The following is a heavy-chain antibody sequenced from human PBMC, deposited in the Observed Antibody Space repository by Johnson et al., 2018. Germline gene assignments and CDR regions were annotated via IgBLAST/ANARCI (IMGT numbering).Heavy chain of an antibody. CDR2: MNANTGDT. Sequence: QVQLQESGAEVKKPGASVKVSCKASGYTFTSSDINWVRQATGQGLEWMGYMNANTGDTGYPQRFQGRVTMTRDTSINTAYLELSSLRYDDTAIYYCAREGGRDNWKRGMDVWGQGTMVSVSS. CDR3: AREGGRDNWKRGMDV. D-gene: IGHD1-1*01. CDR1: GYTFTSSD. V-gene: IGHV1-8*01. J-gene: IGHJ6*02.